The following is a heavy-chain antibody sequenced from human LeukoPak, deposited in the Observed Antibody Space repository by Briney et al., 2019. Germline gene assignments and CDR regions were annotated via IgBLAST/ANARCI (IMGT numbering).Heavy chain of an antibody. J-gene: IGHJ4*02. CDR3: ARPSMVRGVIIPYYFDY. CDR2: INPNSGGT. Sequence: ASVKVSCKASGYTFTGYYIHWVRQAPGQGLEWMGWINPNSGGTNYAQKFQGRVTMTRDTSISTAYMELSRLRSDDTAVYYCARPSMVRGVIIPYYFDYWGQGTLVTVSS. CDR1: GYTFTGYY. V-gene: IGHV1-2*02. D-gene: IGHD3-10*01.